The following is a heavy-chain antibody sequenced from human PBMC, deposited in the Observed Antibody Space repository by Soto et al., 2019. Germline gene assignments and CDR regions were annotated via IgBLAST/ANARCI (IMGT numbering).Heavy chain of an antibody. D-gene: IGHD6-13*01. CDR1: GYSLSSYG. V-gene: IGHV1-3*01. Sequence: XAVKRACKAVGYSLSSYGIRWGRQATGQRLEWMGWINAANGDTKYSPKFQGRVTITRDTSASTAYMELSSLRSEDTAVYYCVRRHVSATGIDWFDPWGHGTLVTVS. CDR3: VRRHVSATGIDWFDP. J-gene: IGHJ5*02. CDR2: INAANGDT.